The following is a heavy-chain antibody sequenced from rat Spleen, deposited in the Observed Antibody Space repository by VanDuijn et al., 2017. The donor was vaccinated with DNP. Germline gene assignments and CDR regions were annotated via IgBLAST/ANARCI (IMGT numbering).Heavy chain of an antibody. V-gene: IGHV5-7*01. CDR2: ISYDGTST. Sequence: EVQLVESGGGLVQPGRSLKLSCAASGFTFSDYNMAWVRQAPTKGLEWVATISYDGTSTYYRGSVKGRFTISRDNAKSTLYLQMDSLRSEDTATYYCASRPPPTRGPFDYWGQGVMVTVSS. CDR3: ASRPPPTRGPFDY. CDR1: GFTFSDYN. D-gene: IGHD1-4*01. J-gene: IGHJ2*01.